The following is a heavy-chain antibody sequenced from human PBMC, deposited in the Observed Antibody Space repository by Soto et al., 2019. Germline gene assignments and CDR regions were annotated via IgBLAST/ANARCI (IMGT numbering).Heavy chain of an antibody. CDR1: GYTFTDYY. CDR2: INPNSGDT. Sequence: QVQLAQSGAEVKNPGASVKVSCKASGYTFTDYYIHCLRQAPAQGLEWMGWINPNSGDTKYAQKFQGWATMTRDTSISTTYMELSRLTSDDTALYYCARGPSHGAFDIWGQGTIITVSS. CDR3: ARGPSHGAFDI. J-gene: IGHJ3*02. V-gene: IGHV1-2*04.